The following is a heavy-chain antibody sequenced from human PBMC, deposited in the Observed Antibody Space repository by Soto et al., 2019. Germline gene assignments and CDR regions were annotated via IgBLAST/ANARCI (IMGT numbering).Heavy chain of an antibody. CDR2: ISAYNGNT. CDR3: ARSIVATISSDAFDI. D-gene: IGHD5-12*01. CDR1: GYTFTSYG. Sequence: ASVKVSCKASGYTFTSYGISWVRQAPGQGLEWMGWISAYNGNTNYAQKLQGRVTMTTDTSTSTAYMELRSLRSDDTAVYYCARSIVATISSDAFDIWGQGTMVTVSS. J-gene: IGHJ3*02. V-gene: IGHV1-18*04.